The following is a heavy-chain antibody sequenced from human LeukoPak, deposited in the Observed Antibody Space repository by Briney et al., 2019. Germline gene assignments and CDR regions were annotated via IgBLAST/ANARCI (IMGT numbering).Heavy chain of an antibody. CDR1: GGSISSGSYY. CDR3: ARLKYYYDSSGYRAEYFQH. V-gene: IGHV4-61*01. CDR2: IYYSGST. J-gene: IGHJ1*01. Sequence: SETLSLTCTVSGGSISSGSYYWSWIRQPPGTGLEWIGYIYYSGSTNYNPSLKSRVTMSVYTSKNQFSLKLSSVTAADTAVYYCARLKYYYDSSGYRAEYFQHWGQGTLVTVSS. D-gene: IGHD3-22*01.